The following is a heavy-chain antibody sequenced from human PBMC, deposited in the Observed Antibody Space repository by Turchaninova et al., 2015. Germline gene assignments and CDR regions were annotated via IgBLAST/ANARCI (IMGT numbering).Heavy chain of an antibody. D-gene: IGHD6-19*01. CDR2: IFHTGST. Sequence: QVQLQESGPGLVKPSETLSLTCAVSGFSISSAYHWGWFRRPPGRGLEWIGSIFHTGSTTFDPSLRSRVTISLDTSRNQFSLTLSSVTAADTAFYYCGRQSGSGWYDYDCWGQGTLVTVSS. CDR3: GRQSGSGWYDYDC. CDR1: GFSISSAYH. J-gene: IGHJ4*02. V-gene: IGHV4-38-2*01.